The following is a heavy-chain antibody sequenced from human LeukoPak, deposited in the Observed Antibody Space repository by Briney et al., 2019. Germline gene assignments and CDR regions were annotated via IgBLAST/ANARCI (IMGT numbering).Heavy chain of an antibody. J-gene: IGHJ6*02. Sequence: SETLSLTCSVSGDSIRSGDAYWGWIRRSPLKGLEWIANIYYVGSPHYNPSLNSRRVTMSVDTAKNQFFLTLTSVTAADTAVYYCARFPIRKRAMDVWGQGTTVTVSS. V-gene: IGHV4-39*01. D-gene: IGHD5-24*01. CDR2: IYYVGSP. CDR3: ARFPIRKRAMDV. CDR1: GDSIRSGDAY.